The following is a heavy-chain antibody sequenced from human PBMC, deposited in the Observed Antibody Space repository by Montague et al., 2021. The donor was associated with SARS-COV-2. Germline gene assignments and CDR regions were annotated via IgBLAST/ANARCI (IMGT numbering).Heavy chain of an antibody. J-gene: IGHJ4*02. CDR2: INHSGST. CDR3: ATLPSSITIFGVVQGYYFDD. Sequence: SETLYLTCAVYGGSFSGYYWSWIRQPQGKGLEWIGEINHSGSTNYNPSLKSRVTISVDTSKNQFSLKLSSVTAADTAVYYCATLPSSITIFGVVQGYYFDDWGQGTLVTVSS. V-gene: IGHV4-34*01. D-gene: IGHD3-3*01. CDR1: GGSFSGYY.